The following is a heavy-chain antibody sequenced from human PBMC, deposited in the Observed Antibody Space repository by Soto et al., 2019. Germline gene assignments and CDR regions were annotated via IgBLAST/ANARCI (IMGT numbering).Heavy chain of an antibody. D-gene: IGHD6-25*01. J-gene: IGHJ6*02. CDR3: ARLRRDYYSYFGMNV. Sequence: QVQLVESGGGVVQPGRSLRLSCAASGFTFNTYGMHWVRQAPGKGLEWVAVISNDAINKYYADSVKGRFAISRDDSKNTLYLQMNSLRGEDTAVYYCARLRRDYYSYFGMNVWGQGTTVIVSS. CDR1: GFTFNTYG. V-gene: IGHV3-30*03. CDR2: ISNDAINK.